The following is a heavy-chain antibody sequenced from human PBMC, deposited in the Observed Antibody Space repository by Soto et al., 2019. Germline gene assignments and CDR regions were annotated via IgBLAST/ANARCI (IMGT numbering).Heavy chain of an antibody. Sequence: QVQLQQWGAGLLKPSETLSLTCAVYGGFVSSGSYYWSWIRQPPGKGLEGIGEMSHSGGTHFNPCLKNRVTSSVDMSKNQFSLKRTAVTAADTALYYCARVERGTATTVVDAFDIWGPGTMVTVYS. J-gene: IGHJ3*02. V-gene: IGHV4-34*01. CDR3: ARVERGTATTVVDAFDI. CDR2: MSHSGGT. D-gene: IGHD1-1*01. CDR1: GGFVSSGSYY.